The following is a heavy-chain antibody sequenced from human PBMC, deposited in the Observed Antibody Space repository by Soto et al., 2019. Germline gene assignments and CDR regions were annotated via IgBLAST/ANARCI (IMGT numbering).Heavy chain of an antibody. CDR3: ARHPALAVAGTHFDD. J-gene: IGHJ4*02. CDR1: GCTFRSYG. Sequence: XGSLRLTFAASGCTFRSYGMHWLPQAPGKGLEWVAVIWYDGSNKYYADSVKGRFTISRDNSKNTLYLQMNRLRAEDTAVYYCARHPALAVAGTHFDDWGQGTLVAVSS. D-gene: IGHD6-19*01. V-gene: IGHV3-33*01. CDR2: IWYDGSNK.